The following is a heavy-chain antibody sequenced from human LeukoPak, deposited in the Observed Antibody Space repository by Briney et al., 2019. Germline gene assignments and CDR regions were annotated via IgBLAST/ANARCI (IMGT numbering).Heavy chain of an antibody. CDR2: VSYSGTT. Sequence: ASETLSLTCTVSGGSINSSSNSYYWGWIRQTPGKGLEWIGCVSYSGTTYYNPSLKSRVTMSVDASRNQFSLSLSSVTAADTAVYYCAREPAAALFLPGSYFDYWGQGTLVPVSS. CDR3: AREPAAALFLPGSYFDY. CDR1: GGSINSSSNSYY. V-gene: IGHV4-39*07. J-gene: IGHJ4*02. D-gene: IGHD6-13*01.